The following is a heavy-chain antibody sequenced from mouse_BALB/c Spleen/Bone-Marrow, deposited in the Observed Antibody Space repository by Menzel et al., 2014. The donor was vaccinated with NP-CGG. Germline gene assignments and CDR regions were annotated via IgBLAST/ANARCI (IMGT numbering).Heavy chain of an antibody. CDR1: GFTFSTYG. V-gene: IGHV5-6*01. D-gene: IGHD4-1*01. J-gene: IGHJ4*01. Sequence: EVKLVESEGDLVKPGGSLKLSCAASGFTFSTYGMSWVRQTPDKGLEWVATISSGGGYTYYPDSVKGRFTISRDNVNNTLYLQMSSLKSEDTAMYYCTRQRNWDHYAMDYWGQGTSVTVSS. CDR2: ISSGGGYT. CDR3: TRQRNWDHYAMDY.